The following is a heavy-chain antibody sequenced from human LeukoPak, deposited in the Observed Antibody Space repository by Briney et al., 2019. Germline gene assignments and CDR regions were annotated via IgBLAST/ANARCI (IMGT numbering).Heavy chain of an antibody. D-gene: IGHD3-22*01. CDR1: GGTFSSYA. V-gene: IGHV1-69*01. J-gene: IGHJ4*02. CDR2: IIPIFGTA. CDR3: ARIEEDYYDSSGYDY. Sequence: GSSVKVSCKASGGTFSSYAISWVRQAPRQGLEWMGWIIPIFGTANYAQKFQGRVTITADESTSTAYMELSSLRSEDTAVYYCARIEEDYYDSSGYDYWGQGTLVTVSS.